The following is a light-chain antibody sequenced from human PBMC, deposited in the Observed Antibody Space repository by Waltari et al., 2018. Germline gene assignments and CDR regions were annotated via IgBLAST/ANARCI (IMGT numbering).Light chain of an antibody. CDR3: SSYTSISTPVV. J-gene: IGLJ2*01. CDR1: SSDVGGYNY. CDR2: DFS. Sequence: QSALTQPASVSGSPAQSITISCIGTSSDVGGYNYVPWYQQHPGKVPKLLIYDFSNRPSGVSNRFSGSKSGNTASLTISGLQAEDEADYYCSSYTSISTPVVFGGGTKLTVL. V-gene: IGLV2-14*03.